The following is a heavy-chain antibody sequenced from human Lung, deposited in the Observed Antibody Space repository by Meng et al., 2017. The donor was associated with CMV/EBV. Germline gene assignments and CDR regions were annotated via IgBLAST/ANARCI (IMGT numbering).Heavy chain of an antibody. Sequence: QVPLQESGPGPGHPSQTPSLTCTVSVGSISSGYSYWSWIRQPLGKGPEWIGYIYYTGSTYYNPSLKSLVIISVYTSKNQFSLKLNSVTAADTAVYYCARVGGCSGGGCYHRLFDYWGQGTLVTVSS. CDR2: IYYTGST. CDR1: VGSISSGYSY. J-gene: IGHJ4*02. D-gene: IGHD2-15*01. V-gene: IGHV4-30-4*01. CDR3: ARVGGCSGGGCYHRLFDY.